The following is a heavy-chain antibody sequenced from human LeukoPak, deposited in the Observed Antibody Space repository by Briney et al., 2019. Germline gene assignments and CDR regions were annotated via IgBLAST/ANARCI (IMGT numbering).Heavy chain of an antibody. CDR3: ARDDGEDYYDSSGPYYAFDI. CDR2: IIPIFGTA. CDR1: GGTFSSYA. J-gene: IGHJ3*02. Sequence: ASVKVSCKASGGTFSSYAISWVRQAPGQGLEWMGGIIPIFGTANYAQKLQGRVTMTTDTSTSTAYMELRSLRSDDTAVYYCARDDGEDYYDSSGPYYAFDIWGQGTMVTVSS. D-gene: IGHD3-22*01. V-gene: IGHV1-69*05.